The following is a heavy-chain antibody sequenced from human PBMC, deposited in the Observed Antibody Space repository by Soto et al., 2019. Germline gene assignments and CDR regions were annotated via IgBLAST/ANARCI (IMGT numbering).Heavy chain of an antibody. CDR2: IGGSGRKT. D-gene: IGHD6-13*01. J-gene: IGHJ4*02. CDR1: GFTFTKSG. Sequence: PGGSLKISCAASGFTFTKSGMSWVRQAPGKGLEWVAGIGGSGRKTYYADSVKGRFSISRDNSKNSLFLQMNSLSADDTAIYYCAKDGLSDSPSAIDYWGLGTLVTVSS. CDR3: AKDGLSDSPSAIDY. V-gene: IGHV3-23*01.